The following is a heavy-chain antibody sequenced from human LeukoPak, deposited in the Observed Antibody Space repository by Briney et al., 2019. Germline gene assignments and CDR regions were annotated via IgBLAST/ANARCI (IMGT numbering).Heavy chain of an antibody. V-gene: IGHV3-30*02. Sequence: PGGSLRLSCAASGFTFNSYWMSWVRQAPGKGLEWVAFIRYDGSNKYYADSVKGRFTISRDNSKNTLYLQMNSLRAEDTAVYYCAKDRDSSGYYHDYWGQGTLVTVSS. CDR3: AKDRDSSGYYHDY. D-gene: IGHD3-22*01. J-gene: IGHJ4*02. CDR1: GFTFNSYW. CDR2: IRYDGSNK.